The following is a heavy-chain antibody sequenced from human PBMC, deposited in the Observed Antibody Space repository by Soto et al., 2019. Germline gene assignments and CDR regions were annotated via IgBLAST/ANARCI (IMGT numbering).Heavy chain of an antibody. J-gene: IGHJ6*02. V-gene: IGHV1-8*01. CDR2: MNPNSGNT. CDR1: GYTFTSYD. CDR3: TTPTLGGLAADV. D-gene: IGHD6-13*01. Sequence: QGQLVQSGAEVKQAGASVKVSCKASGYTFTSYDINWVRQATGQGLEGMGWMNPNSGNTGYAPKFQGRITMTRSTSINTAYMELRNLKAEDTAVYYCTTPTLGGLAADVWGQGTTVTVAS.